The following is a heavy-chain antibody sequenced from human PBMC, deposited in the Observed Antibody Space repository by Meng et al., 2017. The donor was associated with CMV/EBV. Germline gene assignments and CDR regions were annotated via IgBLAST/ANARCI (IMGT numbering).Heavy chain of an antibody. J-gene: IGHJ4*02. D-gene: IGHD3-3*01. V-gene: IGHV1-2*02. Sequence: ASVKVSCKASGYTFTGYYMHWVRQAPGQGLEWMGWINPNSGGTNYAQKFQGRVTMNRDTSISTAYMELIRLRSDDTAVYYCARGSNATRITIFGVVNYWGQGTLVTVSS. CDR2: INPNSGGT. CDR3: ARGSNATRITIFGVVNY. CDR1: GYTFTGYY.